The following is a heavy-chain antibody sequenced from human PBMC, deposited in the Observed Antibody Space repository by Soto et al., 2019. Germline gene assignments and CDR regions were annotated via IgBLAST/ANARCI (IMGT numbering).Heavy chain of an antibody. CDR2: ISGSGGST. CDR1: GFTFSSYA. J-gene: IGHJ3*02. D-gene: IGHD3-22*01. CDR3: AKQGYDTSGYYPGAFNI. Sequence: GGSLRLSCAASGFTFSSYAMSWVRQAPGKGLEWVSAISGSGGSTYYADSVKGRFTISRDNSKNTLYLQMNSLRAEDTAVYYCAKQGYDTSGYYPGAFNIWGQGTMVTVSS. V-gene: IGHV3-23*01.